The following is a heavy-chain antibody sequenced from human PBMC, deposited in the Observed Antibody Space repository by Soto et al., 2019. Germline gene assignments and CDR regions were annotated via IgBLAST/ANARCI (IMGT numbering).Heavy chain of an antibody. Sequence: GASVKVSCKASGYTFTSYAMHWVRQAPGQRLEWMGWINAGNGNTKYSQKFQGRVTITRDTSASTAYMELSSLRSEDTAVYYCATRYSGGWYSYFDYWGQGTLVTVSS. J-gene: IGHJ4*02. CDR3: ATRYSGGWYSYFDY. CDR1: GYTFTSYA. D-gene: IGHD6-19*01. CDR2: INAGNGNT. V-gene: IGHV1-3*01.